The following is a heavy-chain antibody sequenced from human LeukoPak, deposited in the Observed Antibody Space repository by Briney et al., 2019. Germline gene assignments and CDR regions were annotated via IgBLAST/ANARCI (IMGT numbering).Heavy chain of an antibody. CDR3: ARDRAAVLGGYFDY. CDR2: ISSSGSTI. V-gene: IGHV3-48*03. J-gene: IGHJ4*02. Sequence: PGGSLRLSCAASGFTFSSYEMNWVRQAPGKGLEWVSYISSSGSTIYYADSVKGRFTISRDNAKNSLYLQMNSLRAEDTAVYYCARDRAAVLGGYFDYWGQGTLVTVSS. CDR1: GFTFSSYE. D-gene: IGHD6-13*01.